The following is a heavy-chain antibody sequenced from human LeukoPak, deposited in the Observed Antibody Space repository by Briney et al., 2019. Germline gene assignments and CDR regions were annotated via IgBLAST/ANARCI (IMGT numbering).Heavy chain of an antibody. CDR2: IRYDGSNK. Sequence: PGGSLRLSCAASGFTFSSYGMHWVRQAPGKGLEWVAFIRYDGSNKYYADSVKGRFTISRDNSKNTLYLQMNSLRAEDTAVYYCAKEEGSSWVGSYFDYWGQGTLVTVSS. V-gene: IGHV3-30*02. CDR3: AKEEGSSWVGSYFDY. CDR1: GFTFSSYG. J-gene: IGHJ4*02. D-gene: IGHD6-13*01.